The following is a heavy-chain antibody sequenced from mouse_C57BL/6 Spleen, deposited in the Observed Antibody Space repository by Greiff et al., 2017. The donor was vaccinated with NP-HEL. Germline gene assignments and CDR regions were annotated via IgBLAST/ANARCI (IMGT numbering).Heavy chain of an antibody. V-gene: IGHV5-17*01. J-gene: IGHJ4*01. CDR2: ISSGSSTI. CDR3: ARRYDGYAMDY. CDR1: GFTFSDYG. Sequence: EVMLVESGGGLVKPGGSLKLSCAASGFTFSDYGMHWVRQAPEKGLEWVAYISSGSSTIYYADTVKGRFTISRDNAKNTLFLQMTSRRSEDTAMYYCARRYDGYAMDYWGQGTSVTVSS. D-gene: IGHD2-14*01.